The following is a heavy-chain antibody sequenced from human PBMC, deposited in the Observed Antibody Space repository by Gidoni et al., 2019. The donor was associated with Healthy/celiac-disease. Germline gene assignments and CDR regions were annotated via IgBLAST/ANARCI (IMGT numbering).Heavy chain of an antibody. V-gene: IGHV3-30-3*01. J-gene: IGHJ4*02. Sequence: QVQLVESGGGVVQPGRSLRLSCAASGFTFSSYAMHWVRQAPGKGLEWVAVISYDGSNKYYADSVKGRFTISRDNSKNTLYLQMNSLRAEDTAVYYCASPRQWGITIVRGRGAIDYWGQGTLVTVSS. CDR2: ISYDGSNK. CDR1: GFTFSSYA. CDR3: ASPRQWGITIVRGRGAIDY. D-gene: IGHD3-10*01.